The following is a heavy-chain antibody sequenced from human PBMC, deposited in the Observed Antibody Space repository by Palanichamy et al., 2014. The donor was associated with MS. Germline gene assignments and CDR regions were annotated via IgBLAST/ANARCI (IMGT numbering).Heavy chain of an antibody. CDR2: MNPYRGNV. CDR3: ARGRHKQVVQYSEYYYYGMDV. V-gene: IGHV1-8*02. Sequence: QVQLVQSGAEVKKPGASVKVSCKTFGYNFVTFHMNWVRQAPGQGLEWMGWMNPYRGNVVHAEKFQGRVTMTRNTSESTAYMELSGLGTEDTATYYCARGRHKQVVQYSEYYYYGMDVWGQGTTVIVS. D-gene: IGHD6-13*01. J-gene: IGHJ6*02. CDR1: GYNFVTFH.